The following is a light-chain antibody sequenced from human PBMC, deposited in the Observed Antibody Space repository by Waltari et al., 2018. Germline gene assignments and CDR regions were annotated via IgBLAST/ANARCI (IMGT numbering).Light chain of an antibody. Sequence: QSALTQPASVSGSPGQSITISCTGTSSDVGGYNYVSWYQQHPGKAPKLMIYDFSKRPSGVSKRVSGSKSGNTASLTISGLQAEDEADYYCSSYISSSTLELFGGGTSLTVL. CDR1: SSDVGGYNY. V-gene: IGLV2-14*03. CDR2: DFS. J-gene: IGLJ2*01. CDR3: SSYISSSTLEL.